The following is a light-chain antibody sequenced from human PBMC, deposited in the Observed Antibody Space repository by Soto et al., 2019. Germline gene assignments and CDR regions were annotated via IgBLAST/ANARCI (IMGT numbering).Light chain of an antibody. Sequence: QLVLTQPPSASGTPGQRVTISCSGSSSNIGSNYVYWYQQLPGTAPKVLIYSNNQRPSGVPDRFSGSKSGTSASLAISGLRSEDEADYYCAAWDDSLSANVVFGGGTKVTVL. J-gene: IGLJ2*01. CDR2: SNN. V-gene: IGLV1-47*02. CDR3: AAWDDSLSANVV. CDR1: SSNIGSNY.